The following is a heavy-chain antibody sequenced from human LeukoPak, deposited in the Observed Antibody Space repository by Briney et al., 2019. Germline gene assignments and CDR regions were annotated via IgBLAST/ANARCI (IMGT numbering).Heavy chain of an antibody. Sequence: PSETLSLTCTVSGGSISSYYWSWIRQPAGKGLEWIGRIYTSGSTNYNPSLKSRVTMSVDTSKNQFSLKLGSVTAADTAVYYCARDNYSILYNWFDPWGQGTLVTVSS. CDR3: ARDNYSILYNWFDP. J-gene: IGHJ5*02. D-gene: IGHD4-11*01. V-gene: IGHV4-4*07. CDR2: IYTSGST. CDR1: GGSISSYY.